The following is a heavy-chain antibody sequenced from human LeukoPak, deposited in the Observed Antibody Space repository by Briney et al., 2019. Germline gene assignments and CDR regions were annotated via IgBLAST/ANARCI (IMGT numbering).Heavy chain of an antibody. J-gene: IGHJ1*01. CDR2: INGGSGNS. CDR1: GFTFNNYA. D-gene: IGHD6-19*01. V-gene: IGHV3-23*01. CDR3: AKGGSGWYRGYFQH. Sequence: GGSLRLSCAASGFTFNNYAMTWVRQAPGKGLEWVSVINGGSGNSYYADSVKGRFTVSRDNSKNTLYLQMNSLRDEDTAVYYCAKGGSGWYRGYFQHWGQGTLVTVSS.